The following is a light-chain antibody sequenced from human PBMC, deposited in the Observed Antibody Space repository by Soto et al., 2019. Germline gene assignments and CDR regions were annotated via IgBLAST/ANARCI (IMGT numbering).Light chain of an antibody. J-gene: IGLJ1*01. Sequence: QAVVTQPPSASGTPGHSITISCSGSGSNIGSNAVTWYQQLPRTAPRLLIYTNSQRPSGVPDRFSGSKSGTSASLAITGLQSGDEADYYCATWDDGLNGYVFGTGTKLTVL. CDR3: ATWDDGLNGYV. CDR2: TNS. CDR1: GSNIGSNA. V-gene: IGLV1-44*01.